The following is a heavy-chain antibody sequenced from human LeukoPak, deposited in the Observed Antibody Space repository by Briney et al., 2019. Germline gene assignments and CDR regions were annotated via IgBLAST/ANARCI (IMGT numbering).Heavy chain of an antibody. CDR2: IDGGGSST. V-gene: IGHV3-74*01. CDR3: ARGPGSSGGAYVGDY. D-gene: IGHD3-22*01. Sequence: GGSLRLSCVASGFTFSNHWMHWVRQVPGKGLVWVSRIDGGGSSTSYADSVKGRFSISRDNGENTLYLQMNSLRVEDTAVYYCARGPGSSGGAYVGDYWGHGTLVTVSS. CDR1: GFTFSNHW. J-gene: IGHJ4*01.